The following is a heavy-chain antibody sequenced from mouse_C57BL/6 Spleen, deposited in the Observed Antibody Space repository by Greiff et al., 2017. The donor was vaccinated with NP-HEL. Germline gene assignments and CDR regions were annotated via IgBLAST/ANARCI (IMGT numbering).Heavy chain of an antibody. CDR1: GYTFTDYY. J-gene: IGHJ3*01. CDR2: INPNNGGT. Sequence: EVQLQQSGPELVKPGASVKISCKASGYTFTDYYMNWVKQSHGKSLEWIGDINPNNGGTSYNQKFKGKATLTVDKSSSTAYMELRSLTSEDSAVYYCAGDGNPFAYWGQGTLVTVSA. D-gene: IGHD2-1*01. CDR3: AGDGNPFAY. V-gene: IGHV1-26*01.